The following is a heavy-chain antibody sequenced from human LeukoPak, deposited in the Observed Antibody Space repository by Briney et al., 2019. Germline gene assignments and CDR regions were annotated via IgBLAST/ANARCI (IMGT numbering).Heavy chain of an antibody. V-gene: IGHV3-53*01. Sequence: GGSLRLSCAASVFTVSTNYMSWVRQAAGKGLEWVSIIYTGGSTYYTNSVKGRFTISRDSSKNTLYLQMDSLRAEDTAVYYCARRYTLPRQLVNWGQGTMVTVSS. D-gene: IGHD6-6*01. J-gene: IGHJ4*01. CDR2: IYTGGST. CDR1: VFTVSTNY. CDR3: ARRYTLPRQLVN.